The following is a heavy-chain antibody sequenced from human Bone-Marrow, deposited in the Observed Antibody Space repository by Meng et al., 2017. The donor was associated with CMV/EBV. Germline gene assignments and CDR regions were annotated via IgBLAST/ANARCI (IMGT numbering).Heavy chain of an antibody. CDR1: GFTFSSYA. V-gene: IGHV3-30*09. J-gene: IGHJ4*02. CDR3: AYYSSSGYYFDY. CDR2: ISHDGSNK. Sequence: GGSLRLSCAASGFTFSSYAMHWVRQAPGKGLEWVAFISHDGSNKNYVDSVRGRFVISRDNSKNTLYLQMNSLTDEDTAVYYCAYYSSSGYYFDYWGQGTLVTVYS. D-gene: IGHD3-22*01.